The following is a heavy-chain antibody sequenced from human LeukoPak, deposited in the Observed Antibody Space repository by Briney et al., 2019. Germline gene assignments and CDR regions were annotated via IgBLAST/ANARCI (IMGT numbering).Heavy chain of an antibody. CDR2: IFWNDDK. D-gene: IGHD3-22*01. CDR3: AHRLRGERFDSTGYHRRFDY. CDR1: GFSLSAIGVG. Sequence: SGPTLVNPTQTLTLTCSFSGFSLSAIGVGVGWIRQPPGKALEWLAVIFWNDDKRYTSSLESRLAIMKDTSKNQVVLTMTNMDPVDTATYYCAHRLRGERFDSTGYHRRFDYWGQGILVTVSS. J-gene: IGHJ4*02. V-gene: IGHV2-5*01.